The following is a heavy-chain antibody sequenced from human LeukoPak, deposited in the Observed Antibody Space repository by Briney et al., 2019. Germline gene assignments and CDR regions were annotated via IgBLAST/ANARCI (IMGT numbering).Heavy chain of an antibody. Sequence: GGSLRLSCAASGFTFSSYDMNWVRQAPGKGLEWVSYISSSAGTMYYADSVKGRFTISRDNAKNSLYLQTNSLRAEDTAVYYCARDRSSGYSGSNDYWGQGTLLTVSS. CDR1: GFTFSSYD. D-gene: IGHD5-12*01. J-gene: IGHJ4*02. CDR3: ARDRSSGYSGSNDY. CDR2: ISSSAGTM. V-gene: IGHV3-48*03.